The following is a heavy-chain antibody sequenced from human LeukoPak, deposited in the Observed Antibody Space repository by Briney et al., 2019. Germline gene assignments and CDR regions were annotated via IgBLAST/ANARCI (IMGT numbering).Heavy chain of an antibody. CDR2: IKQDGSEK. J-gene: IGHJ6*04. CDR1: GFTFRSYW. D-gene: IGHD3-10*02. Sequence: GGSLRLSCAASGFTFRSYWMSWVRQAPGKGLEWVANIKQDGSEKYYVDSVKGRFTISRDSAKNSLYLQMNSLRAEDTAVYYCAELGITMIGGVRGKGTTVTISS. V-gene: IGHV3-7*01. CDR3: AELGITMIGGV.